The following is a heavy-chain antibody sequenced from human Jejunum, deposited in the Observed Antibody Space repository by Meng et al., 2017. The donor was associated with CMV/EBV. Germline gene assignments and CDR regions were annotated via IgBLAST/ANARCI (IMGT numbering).Heavy chain of an antibody. V-gene: IGHV3-21*06. Sequence: FRFSSYSMNWLRQAPGTGLEWVSSISSTVGLTYYADSMKGRFTISRDNGRNSLYLQMDSLRAEDTAVYYCARDPDYSTNWYGGGDFWGQGALVTVSS. CDR2: ISSTVGLT. CDR3: ARDPDYSTNWYGGGDF. J-gene: IGHJ4*02. D-gene: IGHD2-2*01. CDR1: FRFSSYS.